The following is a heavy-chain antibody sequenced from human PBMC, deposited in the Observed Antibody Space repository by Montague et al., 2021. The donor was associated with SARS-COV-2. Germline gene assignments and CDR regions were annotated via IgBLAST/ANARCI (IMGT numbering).Heavy chain of an antibody. D-gene: IGHD4-23*01. J-gene: IGHJ6*04. V-gene: IGHV1-46*01. Sequence: SLKVSCKASGYTFTRYYIHWVRQAPAQGLEWLGVINPSGGDSTYXQRFQGRVTMTRDTSTSTIYMELSSLRSEDRTMNYFARRWQQTYYYGLDVWGKGTTVTVAS. CDR1: GYTFTRYY. CDR3: ARRWQQTYYYGLDV. CDR2: INPSGGDS.